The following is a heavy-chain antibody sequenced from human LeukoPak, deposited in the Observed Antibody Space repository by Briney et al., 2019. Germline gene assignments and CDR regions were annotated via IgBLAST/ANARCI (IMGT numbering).Heavy chain of an antibody. D-gene: IGHD2-8*01. V-gene: IGHV1-69*06. J-gene: IGHJ6*03. CDR3: ARGGLRVMVYRLYYMDV. CDR2: IIPIFGTA. Sequence: SVKVSCKASGGTFSSYAISWVRQAPGQGLEWMGGIIPIFGTANYAQKFQGRVTITADKSTSTAYMELSSLRSEDTAVYYCARGGLRVMVYRLYYMDVWGKGTTVTVSS. CDR1: GGTFSSYA.